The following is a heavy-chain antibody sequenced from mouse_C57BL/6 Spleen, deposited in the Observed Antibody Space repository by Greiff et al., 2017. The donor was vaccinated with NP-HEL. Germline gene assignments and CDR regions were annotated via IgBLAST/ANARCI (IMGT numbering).Heavy chain of an antibody. CDR3: ARGRYYGSSYEDSHWYFDV. CDR2: TFYSGIT. D-gene: IGHD1-1*01. CDR1: GFSINSDCY. V-gene: IGHV3-3*01. Sequence: EVQLVESGPSLVRPSQTLSLTCTVTGFSINSDCYWIWIRQFPGNKLEYIGYTFYSGITYYNPSLESRTYITRDTSKNQFSLKLSSVTTEDTATYYCARGRYYGSSYEDSHWYFDVWGTGTTVTVSS. J-gene: IGHJ1*03.